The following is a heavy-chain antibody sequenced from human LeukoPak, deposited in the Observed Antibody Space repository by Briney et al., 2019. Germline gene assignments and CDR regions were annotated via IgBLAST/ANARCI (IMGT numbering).Heavy chain of an antibody. Sequence: GASVKVSCKASGYTFTSHVIHWVRQAPGHRLDWMGWIDTANGNTQYSQKFQGRVTITRDTSASTAYMELRSLRSDDTAVYYCARVFRHCSSTSCYGSRSIWFDPWGQGTLVTVSS. J-gene: IGHJ5*02. CDR3: ARVFRHCSSTSCYGSRSIWFDP. D-gene: IGHD2-2*01. V-gene: IGHV1-3*04. CDR2: IDTANGNT. CDR1: GYTFTSHV.